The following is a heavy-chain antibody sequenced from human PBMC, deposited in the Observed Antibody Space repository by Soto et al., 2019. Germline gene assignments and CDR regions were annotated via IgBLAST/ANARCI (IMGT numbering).Heavy chain of an antibody. V-gene: IGHV4-31*03. D-gene: IGHD6-19*01. CDR2: IYYSGST. CDR1: GGSISSGGYY. CDR3: ARDDSSGWYPYFDY. Sequence: QVQLQESGPGLVKPSQTLSLTCTVSGGSISSGGYYWSWIRQHPGKGLEWIGYIYYSGSTYYNPYLKSRVTISVDTSKNQFSLKLSSVTAADTAVYYCARDDSSGWYPYFDYWGQGTLVTVSS. J-gene: IGHJ4*02.